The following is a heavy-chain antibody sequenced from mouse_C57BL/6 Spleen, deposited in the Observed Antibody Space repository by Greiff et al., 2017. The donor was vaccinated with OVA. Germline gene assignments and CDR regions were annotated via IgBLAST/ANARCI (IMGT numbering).Heavy chain of an antibody. CDR2: IQPNSGST. CDR3: ARWSNYEYFDV. J-gene: IGHJ1*03. V-gene: IGHV1-64*01. CDR1: GYTFTSYW. Sequence: QVQLQQPGAELVKPGASVKLSCKASGYTFTSYWMHWVKQRPGQGLEWIGMIQPNSGSTNYNEKFKSKATLTVDKSSSTAYMQLSSLTSEDSAVYYCARWSNYEYFDVWGTGTTVTVSS. D-gene: IGHD2-5*01.